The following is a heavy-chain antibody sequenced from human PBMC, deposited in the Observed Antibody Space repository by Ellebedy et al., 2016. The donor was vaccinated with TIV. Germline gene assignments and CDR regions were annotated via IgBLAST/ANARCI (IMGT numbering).Heavy chain of an antibody. J-gene: IGHJ6*02. CDR2: ISAYNGNT. CDR3: ARLLWFGESYGMDV. CDR1: GYTFTSYG. Sequence: AASVKVSCKASGYTFTSYGISWVRQAPGQGLEWMGWISAYNGNTNYAQKLQGRVTMTTDTSTSTAYMELSRLRSDDTAVYYCARLLWFGESYGMDVWGQGTTVTVSS. V-gene: IGHV1-18*01. D-gene: IGHD3-10*01.